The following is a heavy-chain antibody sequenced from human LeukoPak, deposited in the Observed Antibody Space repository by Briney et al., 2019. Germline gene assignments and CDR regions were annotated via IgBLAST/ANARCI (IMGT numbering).Heavy chain of an antibody. CDR1: GASINSYY. Sequence: SETLSLTCTVSGASINSYYWSWIRQPPGKGLEWIGEINHSGSTNYNPSLKSRVTISVDTSKNQFSLKLSSVTAADTAVYYCARGRRRDGYNLVFGYWGQGTLVTVSS. J-gene: IGHJ4*02. CDR2: INHSGST. CDR3: ARGRRRDGYNLVFGY. V-gene: IGHV4-34*01. D-gene: IGHD5-24*01.